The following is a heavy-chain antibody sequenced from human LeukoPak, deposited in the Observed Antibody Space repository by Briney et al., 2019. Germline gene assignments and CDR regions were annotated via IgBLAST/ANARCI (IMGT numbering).Heavy chain of an antibody. D-gene: IGHD2-15*01. J-gene: IGHJ6*03. CDR2: INHSGST. CDR3: ARGYCSGGSCYSWGYYHYYMDV. CDR1: GGSFSGYY. Sequence: SETLSLTCAVSGGSFSGYYWSWIRQPPGKGLEWIGEINHSGSTNYNPSLKSRVTISVDTSKNQFSLKLSSVTAADTAVYYCARGYCSGGSCYSWGYYHYYMDVWGKGTTVTVSS. V-gene: IGHV4-34*01.